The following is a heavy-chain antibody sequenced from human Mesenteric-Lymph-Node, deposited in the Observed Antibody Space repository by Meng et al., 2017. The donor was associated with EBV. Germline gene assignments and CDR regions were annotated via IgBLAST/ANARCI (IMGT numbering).Heavy chain of an antibody. CDR3: ATNDNYRNDY. CDR1: GGSISSGNYD. V-gene: IGHV4-31*03. Sequence: VQLQESGPGLVKSSQTLSLTCTVSGGSISSGNYDWNWIRQHPGKGLEWIGYIYYTGHTYYNPSLRSRVTISIDTSKNQFSLSLHSVIAADTAVYYCATNDNYRNDYWGQGTLVTVSS. CDR2: IYYTGHT. J-gene: IGHJ4*02. D-gene: IGHD5-24*01.